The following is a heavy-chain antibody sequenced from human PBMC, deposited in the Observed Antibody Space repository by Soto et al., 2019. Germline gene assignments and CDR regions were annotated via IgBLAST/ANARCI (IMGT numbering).Heavy chain of an antibody. J-gene: IGHJ5*01. D-gene: IGHD2-21*01. CDR2: VYYSGGA. V-gene: IGHV4-39*01. Sequence: SETLSLTCTVSGVSIHNSHSFWGWSRQPPGKGLEFIGTVYYSGGAHYNSSLKSRVTMSVDTANNQVSPRMRSLPAADTAVYYCGRVVEGAIRQTDLDSWGQGTLVTVS. CDR3: GRVVEGAIRQTDLDS. CDR1: GVSIHNSHSF.